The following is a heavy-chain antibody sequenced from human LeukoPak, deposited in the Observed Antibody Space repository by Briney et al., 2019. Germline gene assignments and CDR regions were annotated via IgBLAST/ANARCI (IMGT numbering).Heavy chain of an antibody. CDR2: MYYSGST. D-gene: IGHD3-22*01. CDR3: ARDQAHLQYYYDSSGYRGLGFDP. CDR1: GDSITSSTYY. V-gene: IGHV4-39*07. Sequence: PSETLSLTCTVSGDSITSSTYYWGRIRQPPGKGLEWIGSMYYSGSTQYNPSLKSRVTLSVDTSKNQLSLKLRSVTAADAAVYYCARDQAHLQYYYDSSGYRGLGFDPWGQGTLVTVSS. J-gene: IGHJ5*02.